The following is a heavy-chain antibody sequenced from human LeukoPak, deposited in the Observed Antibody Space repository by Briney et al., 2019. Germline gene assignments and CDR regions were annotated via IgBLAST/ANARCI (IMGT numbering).Heavy chain of an antibody. J-gene: IGHJ3*02. CDR1: GFTFSSYW. CDR2: ISTDGSST. V-gene: IGHV3-74*01. Sequence: GGSLRLSCAASGFTFSSYWMHWVRQAPGKGLVWVSRISTDGSSTNSADSVKGRSTISRDNAKNTLYLQMNSLRAEDTAVYYCVREYSSSSGRAFDIWGQGTMVTVSP. CDR3: VREYSSSSGRAFDI. D-gene: IGHD6-6*01.